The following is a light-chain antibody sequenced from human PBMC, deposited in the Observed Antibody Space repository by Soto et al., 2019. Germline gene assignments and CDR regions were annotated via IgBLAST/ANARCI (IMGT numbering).Light chain of an antibody. CDR3: QQYHNWPPLT. V-gene: IGKV3-15*01. J-gene: IGKJ4*01. CDR1: QSVRTN. CDR2: AAS. Sequence: EVVLTQSPSTLSVSLGGRATLSCRASQSVRTNLAWYQQKPGQAPRLLIYAASTRATGIPARFSGSGSGTEFTLTITSLQSEDFAAYYCQQYHNWPPLTFGGGTKVEIK.